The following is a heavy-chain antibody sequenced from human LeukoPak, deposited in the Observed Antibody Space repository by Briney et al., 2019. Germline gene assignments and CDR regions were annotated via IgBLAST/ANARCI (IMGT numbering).Heavy chain of an antibody. Sequence: GGSLRLSCEASGFTFSHCGMHWVREAPGKGLEWGAVIWSDANNQYYSDSVKGRFTISRDNFKRTVSLQMNSLRAEDTAVYYCVKDAQRGFDYSNSLQHWGQGSLVTVSS. J-gene: IGHJ4*02. D-gene: IGHD4-11*01. CDR1: GFTFSHCG. CDR3: VKDAQRGFDYSNSLQH. V-gene: IGHV3-33*06. CDR2: IWSDANNQ.